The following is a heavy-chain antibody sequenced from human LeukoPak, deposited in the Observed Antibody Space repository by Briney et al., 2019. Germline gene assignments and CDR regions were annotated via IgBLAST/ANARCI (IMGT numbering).Heavy chain of an antibody. J-gene: IGHJ4*02. Sequence: PGGSLRLSCAASGFTFSSYSMNWVRQAPGKGLEWVSAISGSGGSTYYADSVKGRFTISRDNSKNTLYLQMNSLRAEDTAVYYCAKDRGYYDSSGYPRGVYWGQGTLVTVSS. CDR1: GFTFSSYS. CDR2: ISGSGGST. D-gene: IGHD3-22*01. CDR3: AKDRGYYDSSGYPRGVY. V-gene: IGHV3-23*01.